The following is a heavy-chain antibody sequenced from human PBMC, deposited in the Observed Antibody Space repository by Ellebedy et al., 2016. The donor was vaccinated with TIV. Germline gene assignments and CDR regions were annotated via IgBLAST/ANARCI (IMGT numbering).Heavy chain of an antibody. D-gene: IGHD2-2*01. Sequence: MPSETLSLTCAVYGGSLSGYYWSWIRQPPGQGLEWIWEINHSGSTNCNPSLKSRVSVSIDMSTNQFSLRLTSVTAADTAVYFCARVPLPPAANHDAFDLWGHGTMVTVS. J-gene: IGHJ3*01. CDR1: GGSLSGYY. CDR3: ARVPLPPAANHDAFDL. CDR2: INHSGST. V-gene: IGHV4-34*01.